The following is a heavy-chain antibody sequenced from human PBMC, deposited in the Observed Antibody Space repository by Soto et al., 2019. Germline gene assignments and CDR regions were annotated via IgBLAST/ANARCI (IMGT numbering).Heavy chain of an antibody. D-gene: IGHD3-10*01. CDR1: GFTFSWYS. J-gene: IGHJ6*02. CDR3: SRGYHGSDYYFNMDV. V-gene: IGHV3-21*01. Sequence: GWSLRLSCAASGFTFSWYSMNWVRQAPGKGLEWVSFISSSGSYIYYADSVKGRFTISRDNAKNSLFLQMNSLRPDDTALYYCSRGYHGSDYYFNMDVWGQGTTATVSS. CDR2: ISSSGSYI.